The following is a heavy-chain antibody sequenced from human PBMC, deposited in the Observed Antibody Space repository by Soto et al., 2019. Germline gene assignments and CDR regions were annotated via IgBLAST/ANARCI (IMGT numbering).Heavy chain of an antibody. CDR2: IKAGSTII. Sequence: EVQVVESGGGLVQPGGSLRLSCAASGFTFSRFDMNWVRQAPGKGLEGLSFIKAGSTIIQYADAVKGRFTIARDDAKNSLFLQMNNLRVEDTAIYYCARDWRDYGMDVWGQGTTVTVS. CDR1: GFTFSRFD. V-gene: IGHV3-48*01. J-gene: IGHJ6*02. CDR3: ARDWRDYGMDV. D-gene: IGHD3-3*01.